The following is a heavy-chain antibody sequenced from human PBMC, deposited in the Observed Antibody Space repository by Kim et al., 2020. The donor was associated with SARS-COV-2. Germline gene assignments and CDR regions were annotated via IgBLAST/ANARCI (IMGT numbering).Heavy chain of an antibody. V-gene: IGHV4-59*01. D-gene: IGHD3-9*01. CDR1: GGSITTNY. CDR3: ARGLGNHNWFDT. J-gene: IGHJ5*02. Sequence: SETLSLTCTVSGGSITTNYWSWIRQPPGKGLEWIGFIKYSGTTNYNPSLKSRVTTSVDTSKTQFSLRLSSVTAADTAVYYCARGLGNHNWFDTWGQGALVTVSS. CDR2: IKYSGTT.